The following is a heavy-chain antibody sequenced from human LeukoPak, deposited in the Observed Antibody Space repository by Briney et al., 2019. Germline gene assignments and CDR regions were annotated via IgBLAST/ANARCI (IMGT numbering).Heavy chain of an antibody. CDR2: LSGSGITT. CDR3: AKGIYSSGWSYFDY. Sequence: GGSLRLSCAASGSTFSNSAMSWVRQAPGKGLEWVSTLSGSGITTYYADSVKGRFSISRDNSKNTLYLQMNSLRAEDTAVYYCAKGIYSSGWSYFDYWGHGTLVTVSS. V-gene: IGHV3-23*01. J-gene: IGHJ4*01. CDR1: GSTFSNSA. D-gene: IGHD6-19*01.